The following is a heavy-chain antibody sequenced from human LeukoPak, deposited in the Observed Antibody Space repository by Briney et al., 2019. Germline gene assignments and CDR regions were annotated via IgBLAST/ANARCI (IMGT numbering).Heavy chain of an antibody. CDR2: IYSGGST. CDR1: GFTVSSNY. D-gene: IGHD6-13*01. J-gene: IGHJ4*02. CDR3: ARGQQLVLFDY. Sequence: GGSLRLSCAASGFTVSSNYMSWVRQAPGKGLEWVSVIYSGGSTYYADSVKGRFTISRDNSKNTLYLQMNSLRAEDTAVYYCARGQQLVLFDYWGQGTLVTVSS. V-gene: IGHV3-53*01.